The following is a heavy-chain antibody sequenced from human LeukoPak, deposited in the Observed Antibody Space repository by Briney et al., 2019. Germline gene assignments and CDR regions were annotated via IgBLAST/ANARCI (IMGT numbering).Heavy chain of an antibody. D-gene: IGHD6-6*01. CDR2: ISSSSSYI. J-gene: IGHJ6*03. V-gene: IGHV3-21*01. CDR1: GFTFSSYS. Sequence: GGSLRLSCAASGFTFSSYSMNWVRQAPGKGLEWVSSISSSSSYIYYADSVKGRITISRDNAKNSLYLQMNSLRAEDTAVYYCARRLSIAARPGYMDVWGKGTTVTVSS. CDR3: ARRLSIAARPGYMDV.